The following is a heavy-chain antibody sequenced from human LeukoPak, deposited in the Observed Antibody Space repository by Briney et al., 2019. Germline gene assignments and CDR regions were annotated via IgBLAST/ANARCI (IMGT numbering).Heavy chain of an antibody. CDR1: DGSISSGAYY. CDR3: ARSIQPNWFDP. Sequence: SQTLSLTCTVSDGSISSGAYYWSWIRQPPGKGLEWIGYIWHSGSTYYNPSLRSRITMSVDRSKNQFSLKLNSVTVADTAVYYCARSIQPNWFDPWGQGTLVTVSS. CDR2: IWHSGST. V-gene: IGHV4-30-2*01. J-gene: IGHJ5*02. D-gene: IGHD2-2*01.